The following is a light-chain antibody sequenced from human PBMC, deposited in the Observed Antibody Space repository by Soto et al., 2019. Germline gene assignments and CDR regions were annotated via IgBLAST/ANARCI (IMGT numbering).Light chain of an antibody. CDR3: QQSYNTPST. CDR2: AAS. Sequence: DIQMTQSPASLSASVGDRVTITCRASQSIRSNLYWYQQKPGKAPKLLIYAASSLQSGVPSRFSGSGSGTDFTLTITSLQPEDFATYFCQQSYNTPSTFGQGTKVDIK. J-gene: IGKJ1*01. CDR1: QSIRSN. V-gene: IGKV1-39*01.